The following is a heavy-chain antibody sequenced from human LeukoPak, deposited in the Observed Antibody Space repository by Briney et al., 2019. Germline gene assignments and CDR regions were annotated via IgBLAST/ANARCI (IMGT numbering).Heavy chain of an antibody. Sequence: PGGSLRLSCAASGFTFSSYPLHWVRQVPGKGLEWVAVISYDGSKKYYADSVKGRLTISRDNSKNTLYLQMNSLKPEDTAVYYCARDFGAGWEEPKYSFDYWGQGILVTVSS. J-gene: IGHJ4*02. V-gene: IGHV3-30-3*01. CDR2: ISYDGSKK. D-gene: IGHD3-10*01. CDR3: ARDFGAGWEEPKYSFDY. CDR1: GFTFSSYP.